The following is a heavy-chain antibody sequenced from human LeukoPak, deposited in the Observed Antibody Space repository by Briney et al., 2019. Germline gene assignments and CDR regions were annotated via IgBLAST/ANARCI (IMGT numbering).Heavy chain of an antibody. CDR1: GFVFNAYG. D-gene: IGHD3-22*01. J-gene: IGHJ3*02. V-gene: IGHV3-30*02. Sequence: PGGSLRLSCAASGFVFNAYGMHWVRQVPGGGLDWVAFIWPDGGKKVHADSLEGRFTISRDNSKNILFLQMTNVRAEDTALYYCAGSNRGDSRAQNDVLDIWGQGTMVTVSS. CDR2: IWPDGGKK. CDR3: AGSNRGDSRAQNDVLDI.